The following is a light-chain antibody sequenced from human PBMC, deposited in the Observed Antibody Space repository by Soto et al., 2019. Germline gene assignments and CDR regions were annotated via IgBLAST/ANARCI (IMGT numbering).Light chain of an antibody. CDR2: EVT. CDR3: CSYVSSKTYL. V-gene: IGLV2-14*01. CDR1: SSDIAIYNY. J-gene: IGLJ1*01. Sequence: QSVLTQPVSVAGSLGQSITLSCTGTSSDIAIYNYVSWYQHHPGRVPKLLISEVTNRPSGASDRFSGSKSGNTASLTISGLQADDEADYYCCSYVSSKTYLFGTGTKLTVL.